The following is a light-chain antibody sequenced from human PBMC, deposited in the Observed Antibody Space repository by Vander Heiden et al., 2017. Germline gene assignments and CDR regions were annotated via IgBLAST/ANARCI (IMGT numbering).Light chain of an antibody. V-gene: IGLV1-47*01. CDR3: AAWDDSLSGVV. CDR1: SSNIGSNY. Sequence: SVLPQPPSASGTPGPRVTISCSGSSSNIGSNYVYWYQQLPGTAPKLLIYRNNQRPSGVPDRFSGSKSGTSASLAISGLRSEDEADYYCAAWDDSLSGVVFGGGTKLTVL. J-gene: IGLJ2*01. CDR2: RNN.